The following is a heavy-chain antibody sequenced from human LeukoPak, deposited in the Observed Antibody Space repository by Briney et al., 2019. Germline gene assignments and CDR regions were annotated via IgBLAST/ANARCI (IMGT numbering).Heavy chain of an antibody. Sequence: GGSLRLSCAVSGFTVSSNYMSWVRQAAGKGLEWVSVIYSGGNTYFADSVKGRFTISRDNSKNTLYLQMNSLRAEDTAVYYCARDNSRGEFDPWGQGTLVTVSS. CDR3: ARDNSRGEFDP. D-gene: IGHD3-16*01. J-gene: IGHJ5*02. CDR1: GFTVSSNY. V-gene: IGHV3-66*01. CDR2: IYSGGNT.